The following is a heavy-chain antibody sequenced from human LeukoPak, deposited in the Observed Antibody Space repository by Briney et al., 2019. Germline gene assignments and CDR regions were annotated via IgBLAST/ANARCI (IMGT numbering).Heavy chain of an antibody. CDR3: TTGRGWGSYSYAFDI. CDR2: IKIKTDSGTT. Sequence: GGPLRLSCAPSGFTFSNARMSWLRQATGKGLEWVGSIKIKTDSGTTDYAAPVKGKFTISRDDAKTTLYLQMNSLKTEDTAVYYCTTGRGWGSYSYAFDIWGQGTMVTVSS. V-gene: IGHV3-15*01. CDR1: GFTFSNAR. J-gene: IGHJ3*02. D-gene: IGHD1-26*01.